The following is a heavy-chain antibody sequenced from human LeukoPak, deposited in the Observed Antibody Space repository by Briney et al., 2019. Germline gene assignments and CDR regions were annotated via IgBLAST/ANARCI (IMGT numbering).Heavy chain of an antibody. V-gene: IGHV1-3*01. CDR2: INAGNGNT. CDR1: GGTFSSYA. CDR3: ARLGEQLVYYFDY. Sequence: ASVKVSCKASGGTFSSYAISWVRQAPGQRLEWMGWINAGNGNTKYSQKFQGRVTITRDTSASTAYMELSSLRSEDTAVYYCARLGEQLVYYFDYWGQGTLGTVSS. D-gene: IGHD6-13*01. J-gene: IGHJ4*02.